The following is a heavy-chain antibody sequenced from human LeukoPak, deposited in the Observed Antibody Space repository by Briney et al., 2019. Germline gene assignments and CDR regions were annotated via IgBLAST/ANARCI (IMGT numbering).Heavy chain of an antibody. D-gene: IGHD3-3*02. J-gene: IGHJ4*02. CDR2: IYYTGTT. V-gene: IGHV4-59*08. Sequence: SETLSLTCTVSGGSISSYYWSWIRQPPGKGLEWIAYIYYTGTTNYNPSLKSRVTISVDTSKKQLSLKLSSVTAADTAVYYCARLPLRSHFDYWGQGTLATVSS. CDR3: ARLPLRSHFDY. CDR1: GGSISSYY.